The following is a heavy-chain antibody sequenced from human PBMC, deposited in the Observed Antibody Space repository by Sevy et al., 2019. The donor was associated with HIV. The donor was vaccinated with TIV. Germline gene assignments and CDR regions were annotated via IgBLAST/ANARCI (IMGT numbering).Heavy chain of an antibody. CDR2: INSDGIVR. CDR1: GFTFSSHW. Sequence: GGSLRLSCEASGFTFSSHWMQWVRQVAGKGLEWLSRINSDGIVRVYADSVKGRFIISRDNAKNTVYLQMNNLRAEDMAVYYCVRAGTSVYEYYMDVWGKGATVTVSS. J-gene: IGHJ6*03. D-gene: IGHD3-22*01. V-gene: IGHV3-74*01. CDR3: VRAGTSVYEYYMDV.